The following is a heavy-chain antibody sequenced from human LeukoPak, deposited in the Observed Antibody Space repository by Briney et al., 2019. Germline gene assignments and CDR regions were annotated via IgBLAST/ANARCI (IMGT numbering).Heavy chain of an antibody. J-gene: IGHJ4*02. Sequence: SETLSLTCTVSGGSISSGGYYWSWIRQHPGKGLEWIGYIYYSVSTYYNPSLKSRVTISVDTSKNQFSLKLSSVTAADTAVYYCARVDGELYYFDYWGQGTLVTVSS. D-gene: IGHD1-7*01. V-gene: IGHV4-31*03. CDR3: ARVDGELYYFDY. CDR1: GGSISSGGYY. CDR2: IYYSVST.